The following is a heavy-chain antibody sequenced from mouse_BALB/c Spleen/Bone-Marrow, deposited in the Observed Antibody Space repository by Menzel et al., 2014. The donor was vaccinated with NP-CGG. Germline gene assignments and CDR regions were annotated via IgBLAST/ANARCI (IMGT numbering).Heavy chain of an antibody. J-gene: IGHJ1*01. D-gene: IGHD1-1*01. CDR1: GYSFTGYF. CDR3: AREGGYCNGSSRYFDV. Sequence: VQLKQSGPELVKPGASVKISCKASGYSFTGYFMNWVMQSHGKSLEWIGRINPYNGDTFYNQKFKGKATLTVDKSSSTANMELRSLASEDSAVYYGAREGGYCNGSSRYFDVWGAGTTVTVSS. CDR2: INPYNGDT. V-gene: IGHV1-20*02.